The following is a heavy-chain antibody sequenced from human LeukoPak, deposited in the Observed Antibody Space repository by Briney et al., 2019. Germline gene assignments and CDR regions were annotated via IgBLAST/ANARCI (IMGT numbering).Heavy chain of an antibody. D-gene: IGHD4-17*01. CDR3: ARGRTLRPLDP. Sequence: SETLSLTCTVSGGSISSYYWSWIRQPPGKGLEWIGYIYYSGSTNYNPSLKSRVTISVDTSKNQFSLKLSSVTAADTAVYYCARGRTLRPLDPWGQGTLVTVSS. CDR2: IYYSGST. V-gene: IGHV4-59*12. J-gene: IGHJ5*02. CDR1: GGSISSYY.